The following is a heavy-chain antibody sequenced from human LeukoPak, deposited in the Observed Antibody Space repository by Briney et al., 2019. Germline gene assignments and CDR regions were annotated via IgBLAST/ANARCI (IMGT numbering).Heavy chain of an antibody. CDR2: ISGSGGST. CDR1: GFTFSSYA. J-gene: IGHJ4*02. D-gene: IGHD1-26*01. CDR3: ALAYREDYFDY. Sequence: PGGSLRLSCAASGFTFSSYAMSWVRQAPGKGLEWVSPISGSGGSTYYADSVRGGFTISRDNSKNTLYLQMNSLRAEDTAVYYCALAYREDYFDYWGQGTLVTVSS. V-gene: IGHV3-23*01.